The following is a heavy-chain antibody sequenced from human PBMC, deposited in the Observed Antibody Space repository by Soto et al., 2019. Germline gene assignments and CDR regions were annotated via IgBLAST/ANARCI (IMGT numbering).Heavy chain of an antibody. CDR3: ARAPSRNSGWFYFDY. J-gene: IGHJ4*02. Sequence: GGSLRLSCAVSGFTFDDYAMHWVRQVPGKGLEWVSGISWNTASKFYAGSVRGRFTISRDNAKSSLYLQMNSLGSDDTALYYCARAPSRNSGWFYFDYWGPGTLVTVSS. CDR2: ISWNTASK. D-gene: IGHD6-13*01. CDR1: GFTFDDYA. V-gene: IGHV3-9*01.